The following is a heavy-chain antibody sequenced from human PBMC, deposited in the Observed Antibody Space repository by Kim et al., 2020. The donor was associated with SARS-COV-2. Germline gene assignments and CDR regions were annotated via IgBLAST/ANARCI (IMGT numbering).Heavy chain of an antibody. D-gene: IGHD6-19*01. J-gene: IGHJ6*02. CDR3: ARQRLSSGLGVDV. Sequence: SETLSLTCTVSGGSISSYYWSWIRQPPGKGLEWIGYIYYSGSTNYNPSLKSRVTISVDTSKNQFSLKLSSVTAADTAVYYCARQRLSSGLGVDVWGQGTTVTVSS. V-gene: IGHV4-59*08. CDR2: IYYSGST. CDR1: GGSISSYY.